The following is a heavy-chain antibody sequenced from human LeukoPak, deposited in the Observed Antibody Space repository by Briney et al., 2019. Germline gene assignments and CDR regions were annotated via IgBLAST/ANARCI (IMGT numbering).Heavy chain of an antibody. CDR1: GFTFSSYG. D-gene: IGHD1/OR15-1a*01. Sequence: PGGSLRLSCAASGFTFSSYGMHWVRQAPGKGLEWVAVIWYDGSNKYYADSVKGRFTISRDNSKNTLYLQMNSLRAEDTAVYYCAREFETTLNNFDPWGQGTLVTVSS. CDR2: IWYDGSNK. CDR3: AREFETTLNNFDP. V-gene: IGHV3-33*01. J-gene: IGHJ5*02.